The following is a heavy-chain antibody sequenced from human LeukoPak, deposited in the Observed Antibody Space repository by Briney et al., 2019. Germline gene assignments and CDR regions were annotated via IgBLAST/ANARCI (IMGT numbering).Heavy chain of an antibody. CDR2: ISYDGSNK. CDR3: AKKEGYSYGYAVDY. J-gene: IGHJ4*02. V-gene: IGHV3-30*18. CDR1: GFTFSSYG. D-gene: IGHD5-18*01. Sequence: GRSLRLSCAASGFTFSSYGMHWVRQAPGKGLEWVAVISYDGSNKYYADSVKGRFTISRDNSKNTLYLQMNSLRAEDTAVYYCAKKEGYSYGYAVDYWGQGTLVTVSS.